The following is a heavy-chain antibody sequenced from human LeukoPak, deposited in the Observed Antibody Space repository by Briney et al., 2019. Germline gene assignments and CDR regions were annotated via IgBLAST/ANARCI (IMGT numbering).Heavy chain of an antibody. CDR3: AKASTWYYYDSFDY. CDR2: ISGSGGST. CDR1: GFTFSSYA. D-gene: IGHD3-22*01. V-gene: IGHV3-23*01. J-gene: IGHJ4*02. Sequence: GGSLRLSCTVSGFTFSSYAMSWVRQAPGKGLEWVSAISGSGGSTYYADSVKGRFTISRDNSKNTLYLQMNSLRAEDTAVYYCAKASTWYYYDSFDYWGQGTLVTVSS.